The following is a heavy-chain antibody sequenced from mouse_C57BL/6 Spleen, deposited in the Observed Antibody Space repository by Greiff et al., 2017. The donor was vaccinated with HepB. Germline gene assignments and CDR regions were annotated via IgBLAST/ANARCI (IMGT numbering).Heavy chain of an antibody. J-gene: IGHJ3*01. CDR1: GFTFSSYA. CDR3: ARGEELRLPWFAY. V-gene: IGHV5-4*03. Sequence: EVMLVESGGGLVKPGGSLKLSCAASGFTFSSYAMSWVRQTPEKRLEWVATISDGGSYTYYPDNVKGRFTISRDNAKNNLYLQMSHLKSEDTAMYYCARGEELRLPWFAYWGQGTLVTVSA. CDR2: ISDGGSYT. D-gene: IGHD1-2*01.